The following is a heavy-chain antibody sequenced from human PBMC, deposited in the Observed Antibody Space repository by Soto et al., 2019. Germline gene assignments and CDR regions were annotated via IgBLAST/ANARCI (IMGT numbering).Heavy chain of an antibody. D-gene: IGHD4-17*01. J-gene: IGHJ4*02. CDR2: IYSGGAT. Sequence: QLQLQESGPRLVKPSETLSLTCTVSGGSISGSISYWGWIRQPPEKGLEWIGSIYSGGATSYSPFLKTRVNISVDTSKNQFSLNLTSATAADTAVYFFAGHAPSGDIPFDLWGQGALVTVSS. CDR1: GGSISGSISY. CDR3: AGHAPSGDIPFDL. V-gene: IGHV4-39*01.